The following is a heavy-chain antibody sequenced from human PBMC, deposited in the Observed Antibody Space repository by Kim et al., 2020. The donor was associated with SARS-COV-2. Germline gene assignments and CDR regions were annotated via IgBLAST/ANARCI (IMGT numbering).Heavy chain of an antibody. V-gene: IGHV4-4*02. D-gene: IGHD3-10*01. J-gene: IGHJ6*02. CDR2: IYHSGST. CDR3: ASGGGSGVLDYYYYYYGMDV. CDR1: GGSISSSNW. Sequence: SETLSLTCAVSGGSISSSNWWSWVRQPPGKGLEWIGEIYHSGSTNYNPSLKSRVTISVDKSKNQFSLKLSSVTAADTAVYYCASGGGSGVLDYYYYYYGMDVWGQGTTVTVSS.